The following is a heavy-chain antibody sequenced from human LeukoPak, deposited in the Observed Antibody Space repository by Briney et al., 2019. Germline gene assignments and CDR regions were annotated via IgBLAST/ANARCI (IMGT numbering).Heavy chain of an antibody. Sequence: PGGSLRLSCAASGFTFSNAWMNWVRQAPGKGLEWVGRIASKTDGGTTDYAAPVKGRFTISRDDSKNTLFLQMNSLKTEDTAVYYCTTGIRGDCGQGTLVTVSS. CDR1: GFTFSNAW. J-gene: IGHJ4*02. CDR3: TTGIRGD. V-gene: IGHV3-15*04. CDR2: IASKTDGGTT.